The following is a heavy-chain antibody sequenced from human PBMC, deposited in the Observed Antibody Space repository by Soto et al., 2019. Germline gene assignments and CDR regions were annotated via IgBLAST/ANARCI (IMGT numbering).Heavy chain of an antibody. CDR3: AKGKKQIVVVITPFDY. CDR2: INPSGGST. CDR1: GYTFTSYY. D-gene: IGHD3-22*01. J-gene: IGHJ4*02. V-gene: IGHV1-46*01. Sequence: GSSVKVSCKASGYTFTSYYIHWVRLAPGQGLEWMGIINPSGGSTSYAQKFQGRVTISRDNSKNTLYLQMNSLRAEDTAVYYCAKGKKQIVVVITPFDYWGQGTLVTVSS.